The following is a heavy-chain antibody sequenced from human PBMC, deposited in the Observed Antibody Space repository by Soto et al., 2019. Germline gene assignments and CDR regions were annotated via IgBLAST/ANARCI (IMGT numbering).Heavy chain of an antibody. Sequence: GGSLRLSCAASGFTVSSNYMSWVRQAPGKGLEWVSVIYSGGSTYYADSVKGRFTISRHNSKNTLYLQMNSLRAEDTAVYYCARAIAARPDGRYCFDYWGQGTLVTVSS. CDR1: GFTVSSNY. D-gene: IGHD6-6*01. V-gene: IGHV3-53*04. CDR3: ARAIAARPDGRYCFDY. J-gene: IGHJ4*02. CDR2: IYSGGST.